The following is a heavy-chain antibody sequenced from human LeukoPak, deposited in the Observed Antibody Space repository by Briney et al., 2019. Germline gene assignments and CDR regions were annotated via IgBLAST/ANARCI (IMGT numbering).Heavy chain of an antibody. D-gene: IGHD5-12*01. CDR3: ARDRGYSGYPEDY. Sequence: AGGSLRLSCAASGFSFSSYWMHWVRQAPGKGLEWVSRINTDGSSTIYADSVKGRFTISRDNAKNTLYLQMNSLRAEDTAVYYCARDRGYSGYPEDYWGQGTPVTVS. J-gene: IGHJ4*02. CDR1: GFSFSSYW. CDR2: INTDGSST. V-gene: IGHV3-74*01.